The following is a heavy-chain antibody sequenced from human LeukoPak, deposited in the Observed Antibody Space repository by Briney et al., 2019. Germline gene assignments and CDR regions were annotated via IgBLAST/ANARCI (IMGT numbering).Heavy chain of an antibody. V-gene: IGHV3-30*19. Sequence: GGSLRLSCAASGFTLSSHGMHWVRQIPGKGLEWVAVISYDGSNKYYADSVKGRFTISRDNSKNTLYLQMNSLRAEDTAVYYCVREGVGAAHFDYWGQGTLVTVSS. CDR3: VREGVGAAHFDY. CDR2: ISYDGSNK. CDR1: GFTLSSHG. J-gene: IGHJ4*02. D-gene: IGHD1-26*01.